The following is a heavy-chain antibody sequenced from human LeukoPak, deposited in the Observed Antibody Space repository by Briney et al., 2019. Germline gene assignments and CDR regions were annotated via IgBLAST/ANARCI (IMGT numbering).Heavy chain of an antibody. D-gene: IGHD3-22*01. Sequence: SQTLSLTCAASGGSISSGCYSWSWIRQPPGKGLEWIGYIYHSGSTYYNPSLKSRVTISVDRSKNPFSLKLSSVTAADTAVYYCARGGYYDSSGSTGFWFDPWGQGTLVTVSS. J-gene: IGHJ5*02. CDR1: GGSISSGCYS. CDR2: IYHSGST. V-gene: IGHV4-30-2*01. CDR3: ARGGYYDSSGSTGFWFDP.